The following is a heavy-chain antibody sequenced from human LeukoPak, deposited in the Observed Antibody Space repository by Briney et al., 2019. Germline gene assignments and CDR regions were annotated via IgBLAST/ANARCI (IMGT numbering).Heavy chain of an antibody. V-gene: IGHV3-21*01. D-gene: IGHD1-1*01. CDR1: GFTFSSYS. J-gene: IGHJ3*02. Sequence: GGSLRLSCAASGFTFSSYSMNWVRQAPGKGLEWVSSISSSSSYIYYADSVKGRFTISRDNAKNSLYLQMNSLRAEDTAVNYCARLGTDAFDIWGQGTMVTVSS. CDR2: ISSSSSYI. CDR3: ARLGTDAFDI.